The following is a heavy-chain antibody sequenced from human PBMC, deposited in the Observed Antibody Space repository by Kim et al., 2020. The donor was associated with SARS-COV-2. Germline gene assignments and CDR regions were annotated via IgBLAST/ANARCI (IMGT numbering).Heavy chain of an antibody. V-gene: IGHV1-18*01. CDR3: ARQAAAGSFDY. Sequence: ASVKVSCKTSGYTFGSYGLIWVRQAPGQGLEWMGWISGFNGNTNYAQKFQGRVTMTTDTSTSTAYMELRSLRVDDTAVYYCARQAAAGSFDYWGQGTLVT. CDR2: ISGFNGNT. J-gene: IGHJ4*02. CDR1: GYTFGSYG. D-gene: IGHD6-13*01.